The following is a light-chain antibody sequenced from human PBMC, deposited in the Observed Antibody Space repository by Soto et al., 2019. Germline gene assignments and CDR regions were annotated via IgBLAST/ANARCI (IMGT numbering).Light chain of an antibody. CDR1: QSVLYSSNNKNY. V-gene: IGKV4-1*01. J-gene: IGKJ5*01. CDR3: QQYYSIPIT. Sequence: DIVMTQSPDSLAVSLGERATINCKSSQSVLYSSNNKNYLAWYQXKQGQXPKLXIYWASTRESGVPDRFSGSGSGTDLTITISSLQAEDGEVYDGQQYYSIPITFGQGTRLEIK. CDR2: WAS.